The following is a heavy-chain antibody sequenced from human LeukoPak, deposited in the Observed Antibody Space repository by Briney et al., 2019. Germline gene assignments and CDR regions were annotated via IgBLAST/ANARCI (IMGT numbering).Heavy chain of an antibody. CDR3: ARHWFGAYREYFEY. D-gene: IGHD3-10*01. CDR1: GCFISPYY. Sequence: SETLSLTCTVSGCFISPYYWSWIRQPPGKGLERIGYISYSGSANYNPSLKSRVTISVDTSKNQFSLKLSSVTAADTAVYYCARHWFGAYREYFEYWGQGTLVTVSS. V-gene: IGHV4-59*08. CDR2: ISYSGSA. J-gene: IGHJ4*02.